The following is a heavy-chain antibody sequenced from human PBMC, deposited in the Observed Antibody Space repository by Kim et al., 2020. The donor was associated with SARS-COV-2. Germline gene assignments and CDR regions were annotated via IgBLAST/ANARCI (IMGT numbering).Heavy chain of an antibody. J-gene: IGHJ6*02. Sequence: GGSLRLSCAASGFTFSSYDMHWVRQATGKGLEWVSAIGTAGDTYYPGSVKGRFTISRENAKNSLYLQMNSLRAGDTAVYYCARDPGGSSGSYYGMDVWGQGTTVTVSS. CDR1: GFTFSSYD. CDR2: IGTAGDT. D-gene: IGHD2-15*01. V-gene: IGHV3-13*01. CDR3: ARDPGGSSGSYYGMDV.